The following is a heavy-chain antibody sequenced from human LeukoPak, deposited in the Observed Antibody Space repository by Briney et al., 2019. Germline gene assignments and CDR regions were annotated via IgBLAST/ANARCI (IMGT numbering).Heavy chain of an antibody. CDR2: ISYDGSNK. J-gene: IGHJ6*02. Sequence: GRSLRLSCAACGFTFSSYGMHWVRQAPGKGLEWVAVISYDGSNKYYADSVKGRFTISRDNSKNTLYLQMNSLRAEDTAVYYCAKNPSMDVWGQGTTVTVSS. CDR1: GFTFSSYG. CDR3: AKNPSMDV. V-gene: IGHV3-30*18.